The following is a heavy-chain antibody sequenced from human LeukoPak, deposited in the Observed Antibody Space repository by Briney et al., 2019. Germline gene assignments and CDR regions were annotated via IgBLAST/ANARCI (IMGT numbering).Heavy chain of an antibody. D-gene: IGHD2-15*01. V-gene: IGHV3-30*03. Sequence: GGSLRLSCAASGFTFSSYGMHWVRQAPGEGLEWVAVISYDGTNKYYADSVKGRFTISRDNSKNTLFLQMNSLRAEDTAVYYCARSWWSDGFDIWGQGTMVTVSS. J-gene: IGHJ3*02. CDR2: ISYDGTNK. CDR3: ARSWWSDGFDI. CDR1: GFTFSSYG.